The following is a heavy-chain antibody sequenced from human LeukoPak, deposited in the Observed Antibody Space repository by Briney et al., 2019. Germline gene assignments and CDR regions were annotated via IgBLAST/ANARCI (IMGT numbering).Heavy chain of an antibody. V-gene: IGHV3-21*01. Sequence: GGSLRLSCAASGFTFSSHSLMWVRQAPGKGLEWVSSISSSSSYIYYADSVKGRFTISRDNAKNSLYLQMNSLRAEDTAVYYCARDSGELYFDYWGQGTLVTVSS. CDR1: GFTFSSHS. CDR2: ISSSSSYI. J-gene: IGHJ4*02. CDR3: ARDSGELYFDY. D-gene: IGHD1-26*01.